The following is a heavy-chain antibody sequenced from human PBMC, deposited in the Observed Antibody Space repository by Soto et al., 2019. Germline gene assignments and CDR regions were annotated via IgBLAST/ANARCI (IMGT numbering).Heavy chain of an antibody. CDR3: ASDWFEDGSSWYYFDY. V-gene: IGHV1-18*04. J-gene: IGHJ4*02. CDR1: GYTFTSYG. D-gene: IGHD6-13*01. CDR2: ISAYNGNT. Sequence: QVQLVQSGAEVKKPGASVKVSCKSSGYTFTSYGIRWVRQAPGQGLEWMGWISAYNGNTNYAQKLQGRVTMTTDTPTSTAYMELRSLRSDDTAVYYCASDWFEDGSSWYYFDYWGQGTLVTVSS.